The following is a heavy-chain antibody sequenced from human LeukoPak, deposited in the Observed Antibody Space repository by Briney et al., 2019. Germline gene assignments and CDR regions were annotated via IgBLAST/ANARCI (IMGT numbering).Heavy chain of an antibody. CDR1: GLTFSNAW. J-gene: IGHJ4*02. CDR3: TTGPGNSGY. V-gene: IGHV3-15*01. Sequence: VGSLRLSCAVSGLTFSNAWMSWVRQAPGKGLEWVGRIKSTTVDGTPEYAAPVKGRFTISRDDSKNTVYLQMNSLKTEDTAVYYCTTGPGNSGYWGQGTPVTVSS. D-gene: IGHD4-23*01. CDR2: IKSTTVDGTP.